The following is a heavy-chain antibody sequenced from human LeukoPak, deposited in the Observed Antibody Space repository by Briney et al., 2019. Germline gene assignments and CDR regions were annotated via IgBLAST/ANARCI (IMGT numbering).Heavy chain of an antibody. V-gene: IGHV7-4-1*02. Sequence: GASVTVSCTASGYTFTSYAMNWVRQAPGQGLEWMGWINTNTGNPTYAQGFTGRFVFSLDTSVSTSYLQISSLKAEDTAVFYCARGFSVPDILTYYFDYWGQGTLVTVSS. CDR3: ARGFSVPDILTYYFDY. J-gene: IGHJ4*02. D-gene: IGHD3-9*01. CDR2: INTNTGNP. CDR1: GYTFTSYA.